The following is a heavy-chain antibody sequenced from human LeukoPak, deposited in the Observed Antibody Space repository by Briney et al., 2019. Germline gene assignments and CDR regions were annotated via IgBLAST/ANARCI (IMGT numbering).Heavy chain of an antibody. J-gene: IGHJ3*02. D-gene: IGHD2-2*01. CDR1: GGSVSSYY. Sequence: SETLSLTCTVSGGSVSSYYWSWIRRPPGRGLEWIAYLSHSGSSDSNPSPTSRVTTLVDTSKNQFSLKLTSVTAADTAVYYCARARYANAWYAFDIWGHGTMVTVSS. CDR3: ARARYANAWYAFDI. V-gene: IGHV4-59*02. CDR2: LSHSGSS.